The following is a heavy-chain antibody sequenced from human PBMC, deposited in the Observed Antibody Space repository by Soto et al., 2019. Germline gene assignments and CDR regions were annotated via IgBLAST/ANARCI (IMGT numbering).Heavy chain of an antibody. CDR3: ARSYNYGSYWYFDL. D-gene: IGHD3-10*01. Sequence: GASLQVSCKASCSTFSDYGITWVRQAPGQGLEWMGWISISSGNTHFEESLQGRVTMTSDKTSTAYMELWRLRSDDSAMYYCARSYNYGSYWYFDLWGRGTLVTVSS. V-gene: IGHV1-18*04. J-gene: IGHJ2*01. CDR1: CSTFSDYG. CDR2: ISISSGNT.